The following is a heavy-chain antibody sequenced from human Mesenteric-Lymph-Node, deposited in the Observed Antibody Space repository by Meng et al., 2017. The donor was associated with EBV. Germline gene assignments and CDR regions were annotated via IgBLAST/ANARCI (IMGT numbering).Heavy chain of an antibody. CDR2: INAHNDFT. J-gene: IGHJ4*02. CDR1: GYAFANYG. CDR3: ASMDSSGYTPGY. Sequence: QFHLVQAGPEVKKPGASVKVSCKASGYAFANYGITWVRQAPGQGLEWMGWINAHNDFTNYAQKLQGRVTMTRDTSTSTAYMELRSLRSDDTAVYYCASMDSSGYTPGYWGQGSLVTVSS. D-gene: IGHD3-22*01. V-gene: IGHV1-18*01.